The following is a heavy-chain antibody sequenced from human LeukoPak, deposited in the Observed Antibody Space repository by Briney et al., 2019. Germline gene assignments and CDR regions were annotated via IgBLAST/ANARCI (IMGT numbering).Heavy chain of an antibody. Sequence: PGGSLRLSCAASGFTSSSYWMHWVRQAPGKGLVWVSRINSDGSSTSYADSVKGRFTISRDNAKNTLYLQMNSLRAEDTAVYFCTRDSALLGVAFDLWGQGTVVTVSS. CDR2: INSDGSST. J-gene: IGHJ3*01. CDR1: GFTSSSYW. V-gene: IGHV3-74*01. D-gene: IGHD2-15*01. CDR3: TRDSALLGVAFDL.